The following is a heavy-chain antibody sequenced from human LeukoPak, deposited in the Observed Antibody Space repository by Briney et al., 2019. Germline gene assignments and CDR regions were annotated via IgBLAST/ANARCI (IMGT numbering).Heavy chain of an antibody. CDR2: YSDNT. CDR3: ARRAGAYSHPYDY. D-gene: IGHD4/OR15-4a*01. Sequence: GGSLRLSCTVPGFTVSSNSMSWVRQAPGKGLELVSFYSDNTHYSGSVKARFTISRNNSKNTLYLQMNSLRAEDTAVYYCARRAGAYSHPYDYWGQGTLVTVSS. CDR1: GFTVSSNS. J-gene: IGHJ4*02. V-gene: IGHV3-53*01.